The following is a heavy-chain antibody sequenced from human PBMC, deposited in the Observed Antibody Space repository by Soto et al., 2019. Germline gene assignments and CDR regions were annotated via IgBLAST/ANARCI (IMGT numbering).Heavy chain of an antibody. D-gene: IGHD6-13*01. Sequence: SETLSLTCTVSGGSISSYYWSWIRQPPGKGLEWIGYIYYSGSTNYNPSLKSRVTISVDTSKNQFSLKLSSVTAADTAVYYCARAHGIAAAGQFDPWGQGTLVTVSS. CDR3: ARAHGIAAAGQFDP. CDR1: GGSISSYY. J-gene: IGHJ5*02. V-gene: IGHV4-59*01. CDR2: IYYSGST.